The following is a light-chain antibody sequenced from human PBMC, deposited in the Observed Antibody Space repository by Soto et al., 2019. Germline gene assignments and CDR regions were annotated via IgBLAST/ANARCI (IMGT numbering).Light chain of an antibody. V-gene: IGKV3-20*01. CDR1: QGLXNY. Sequence: DIVLTQSASTLSSSPGDSVTLTCRASQGLXNYIGWYQQKPGQSPRILXYAASIRETGLPDRFSGGGSGRDFTLTISRLESEDSAAYYCQQYGRSTVTFGQGTKVDIK. CDR3: QQYGRSTVT. CDR2: AAS. J-gene: IGKJ1*01.